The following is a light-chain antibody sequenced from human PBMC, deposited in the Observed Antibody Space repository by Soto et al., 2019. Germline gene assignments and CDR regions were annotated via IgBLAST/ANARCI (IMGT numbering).Light chain of an antibody. Sequence: EIVLTQSPGTLSLSPGERATLSCRASQSVSSSYLSWYQQKPGQAPRLLIYGASRTATDIPDRFSGSGSGTHVTLTLSRLEPEDFAVYYCRQYDCSPITFGPGTRLEIK. CDR2: GAS. CDR3: RQYDCSPIT. V-gene: IGKV3-20*01. CDR1: QSVSSSY. J-gene: IGKJ5*01.